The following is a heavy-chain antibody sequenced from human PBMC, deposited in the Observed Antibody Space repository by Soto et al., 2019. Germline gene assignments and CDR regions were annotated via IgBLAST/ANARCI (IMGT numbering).Heavy chain of an antibody. CDR1: GGSISSGDYY. J-gene: IGHJ4*02. CDR2: IYYSGGT. D-gene: IGHD1-1*01. V-gene: IGHV4-31*03. Sequence: QVQPQESGPGLVKPSQTLSLTCTVSGGSISSGDYYWSWIRQHPGKGLEWIGYIYYSGGTYYNPSLKSRVTISVDTSKNQFSLKLSSVTAADTAVYYCARWPQLEPRFDYWGQGTLVTVSS. CDR3: ARWPQLEPRFDY.